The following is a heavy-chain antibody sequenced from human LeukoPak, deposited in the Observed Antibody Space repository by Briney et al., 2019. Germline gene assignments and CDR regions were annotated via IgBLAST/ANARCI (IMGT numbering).Heavy chain of an antibody. CDR1: GFTFSDYY. J-gene: IGHJ3*02. V-gene: IGHV3-11*01. Sequence: GGSLRLSCAVSGFTFSDYYMSWIRQAPGKGLEWVSYIDGSSSRINYADSVKGRFTISRDNAKNSLFLQMNSLTVEDTAVYYCASRVAFDIWGLGTMVTVSS. D-gene: IGHD3-3*01. CDR2: IDGSSSRI. CDR3: ASRVAFDI.